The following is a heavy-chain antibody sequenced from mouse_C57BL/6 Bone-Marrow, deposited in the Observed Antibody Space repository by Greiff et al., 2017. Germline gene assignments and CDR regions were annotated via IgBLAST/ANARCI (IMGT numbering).Heavy chain of an antibody. CDR3: ARPLPGTGAMDY. CDR1: GYTFTTYP. J-gene: IGHJ4*01. CDR2: FHPYNDDT. D-gene: IGHD4-1*01. Sequence: VKVVESGAELVKPGASVKMSCKASGYTFTTYPIEWMKQNHGKSLEWIGNFHPYNDDTKYNEKFKGKATLTVEKSSSTVYLELSRLTSDDSAVYYCARPLPGTGAMDYWGQGTSVTVSS. V-gene: IGHV1-47*01.